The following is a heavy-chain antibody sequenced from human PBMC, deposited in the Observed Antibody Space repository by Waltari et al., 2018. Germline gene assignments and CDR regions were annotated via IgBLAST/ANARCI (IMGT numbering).Heavy chain of an antibody. CDR3: ARGSIVATIIGY. V-gene: IGHV1-8*02. J-gene: IGHJ4*02. Sequence: VQLVQSGAEVKKPGASVKVSCKASGYTFTSYDNNWGGQATGQGLEWMGWMNPNSGNTGFAQTFQGRVTMTSNTSISTAYIELSSLRSEDTAVYYCARGSIVATIIGYWGQGTLVTVSS. D-gene: IGHD5-12*01. CDR1: GYTFTSYD. CDR2: MNPNSGNT.